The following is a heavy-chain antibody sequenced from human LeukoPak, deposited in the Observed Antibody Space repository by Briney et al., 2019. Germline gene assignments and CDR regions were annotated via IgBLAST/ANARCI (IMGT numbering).Heavy chain of an antibody. Sequence: GRSLRLSCAASGFTFDDYAMHWVRQAPGKSLEWVSGISWNSGSIGYADSVKGRFTISRDNAKNSLYLQMNSLRAEDTALYYCAKDTALGYCTNGVCYTGVYWGQGTLVTVSS. CDR2: ISWNSGSI. D-gene: IGHD2-8*01. CDR1: GFTFDDYA. V-gene: IGHV3-9*01. J-gene: IGHJ4*02. CDR3: AKDTALGYCTNGVCYTGVY.